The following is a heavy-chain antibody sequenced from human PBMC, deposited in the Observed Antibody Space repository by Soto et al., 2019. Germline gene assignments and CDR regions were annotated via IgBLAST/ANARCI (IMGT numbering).Heavy chain of an antibody. D-gene: IGHD2-2*01. CDR1: GYSFTSYW. CDR3: ARSPIVVVPAANNWFDP. Sequence: PGESLKISCKGSGYSFTSYWISWVRQMPGKGLEWMGRIDPSDSYTNYSPSFQGHVTISADKSISTAYLQWSSLKASDTAMYYCARSPIVVVPAANNWFDPWGQGTLVTSPQ. V-gene: IGHV5-10-1*01. J-gene: IGHJ5*02. CDR2: IDPSDSYT.